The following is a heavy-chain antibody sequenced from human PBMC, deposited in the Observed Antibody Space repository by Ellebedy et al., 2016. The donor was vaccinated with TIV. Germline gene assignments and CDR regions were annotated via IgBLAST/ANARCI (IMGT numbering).Heavy chain of an antibody. CDR3: TKRGDSRYFDY. CDR2: IKQDGSEK. V-gene: IGHV3-7*03. D-gene: IGHD3-9*01. J-gene: IGHJ4*02. Sequence: GESLKISCAASGFTFSNYWMTWVRQAPGKGLEWVANIKQDGSEKNYVDSVKGRFTISRDNAKNSLYLQMNSLRAEDTALYYCTKRGDSRYFDYWGQGTLVTVSS. CDR1: GFTFSNYW.